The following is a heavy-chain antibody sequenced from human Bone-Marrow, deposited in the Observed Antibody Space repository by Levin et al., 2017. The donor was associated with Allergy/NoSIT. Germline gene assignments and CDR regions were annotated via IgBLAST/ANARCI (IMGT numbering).Heavy chain of an antibody. CDR2: IIPIFGTA. CDR3: ARDGGCSGGSCYSLNAFDI. J-gene: IGHJ3*02. CDR1: GGTFSSYA. D-gene: IGHD2-15*01. V-gene: IGHV1-69*01. Sequence: KISCKASGGTFSSYAISWVRQAPGQGLEWMGGIIPIFGTANYAQKFQGRVTITADESTSTAYMELSSLRSEDTAVYYCARDGGCSGGSCYSLNAFDIWGQGTMVTVSS.